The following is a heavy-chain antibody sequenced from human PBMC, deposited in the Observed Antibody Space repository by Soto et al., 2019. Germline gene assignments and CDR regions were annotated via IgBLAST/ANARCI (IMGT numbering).Heavy chain of an antibody. CDR1: GGTFSSYT. J-gene: IGHJ4*02. V-gene: IGHV1-69*02. D-gene: IGHD2-2*01. CDR3: ASPLGYCSSTSCYGGYYFDY. CDR2: IIPILGIA. Sequence: QVQLVQSGAEVKKPGSSVKVSCTASGGTFSSYTISWVRQAPGQGLEWMGRIIPILGIANYAQKFQGRVTITADKSTSTAYMELSSMRSEDTAVYYCASPLGYCSSTSCYGGYYFDYWGQGTLVTVSS.